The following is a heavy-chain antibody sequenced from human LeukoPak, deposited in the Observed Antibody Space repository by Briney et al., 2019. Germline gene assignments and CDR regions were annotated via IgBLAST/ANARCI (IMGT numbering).Heavy chain of an antibody. J-gene: IGHJ4*02. CDR2: INPNSGGT. V-gene: IGHV1-2*04. D-gene: IGHD2-15*01. CDR1: GYTFTGYY. Sequence: ASVKVSCKASGYTFTGYYMHWVRQAPGQGLEWMGWINPNSGGTNYAQKFQGWVTMTRDTSISTAYMEPSRLRSDDTAVYYCARGQEDFFNRLSRYCSGGSCFTGYDYWGQGTLVTVSS. CDR3: ARGQEDFFNRLSRYCSGGSCFTGYDY.